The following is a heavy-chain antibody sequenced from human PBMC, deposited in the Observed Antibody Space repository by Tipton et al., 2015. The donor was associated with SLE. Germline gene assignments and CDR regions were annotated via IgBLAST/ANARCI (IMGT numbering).Heavy chain of an antibody. D-gene: IGHD2-2*01. V-gene: IGHV1-69*01. CDR2: IIPIFGTA. CDR1: GGTFSSYA. Sequence: QLVQSGAEVKKPGSSVKVSCKASGGTFSSYAISWVRQAPGQGLGWMGGIIPIFGTANYAQKFQGRVTITTDESTSTAYMELSSLRSEDTAVYYCASGDCSSTSCYRAEYFQHWGQGTLVTVSS. CDR3: ASGDCSSTSCYRAEYFQH. J-gene: IGHJ1*01.